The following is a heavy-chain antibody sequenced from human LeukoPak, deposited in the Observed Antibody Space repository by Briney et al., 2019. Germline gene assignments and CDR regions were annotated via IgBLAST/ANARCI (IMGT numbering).Heavy chain of an antibody. D-gene: IGHD2-2*01. CDR2: INPNSDGT. V-gene: IGHV1-2*02. CDR3: AGSIVYCSSTSCYFN. Sequence: ASVKVSCKASGYTFTGYFMHWVRQAPGQGLEWMGWINPNSDGTNYAQKFQGRVTMTRDTSISTAYMELSRLRSDDTAVYYCAGSIVYCSSTSCYFNWGQGTLVTVSS. CDR1: GYTFTGYF. J-gene: IGHJ4*02.